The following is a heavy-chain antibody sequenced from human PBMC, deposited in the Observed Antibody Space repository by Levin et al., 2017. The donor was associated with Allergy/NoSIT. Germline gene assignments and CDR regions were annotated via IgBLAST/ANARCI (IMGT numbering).Heavy chain of an antibody. V-gene: IGHV4-59*01. CDR1: GGSISLYY. CDR2: IHYSGTS. Sequence: SETLSLTCTVSGGSISLYYWSWVRQPPGKGLEWIGYIHYSGTSDYNPSLKSRATISVDTSKNQFSLRLTSVTAADTALYFCARNFGNDAFDLWGHGTMVAVSS. D-gene: IGHD1-14*01. J-gene: IGHJ3*01. CDR3: ARNFGNDAFDL.